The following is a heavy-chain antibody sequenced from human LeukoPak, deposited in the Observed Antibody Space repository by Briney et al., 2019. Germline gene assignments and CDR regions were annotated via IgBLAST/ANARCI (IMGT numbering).Heavy chain of an antibody. CDR2: INWNGGST. Sequence: PGGSLRLSCAASGFTFDDYGMSWVRQAPGKGLEWVSGINWNGGSTGYADSVKGRFTISRDNAKNSLYLQMNSLRADDTAVYYCARDKLEGPTKLDFWGRGTLVTVSS. J-gene: IGHJ4*02. CDR1: GFTFDDYG. CDR3: ARDKLEGPTKLDF. D-gene: IGHD1-26*01. V-gene: IGHV3-20*04.